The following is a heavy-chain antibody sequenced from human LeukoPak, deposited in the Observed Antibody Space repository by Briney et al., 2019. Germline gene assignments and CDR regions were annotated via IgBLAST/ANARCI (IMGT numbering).Heavy chain of an antibody. V-gene: IGHV3-53*01. CDR3: ARDRTYCGGDCYAGWFDP. CDR1: GFTVSNNY. J-gene: IGHJ5*02. CDR2: IYSGGTT. Sequence: GGSLRLSCAASGFTVSNNYMRWVRQAPGKGLEWVSVIYSGGTTYYADSVKGRFTISRDNSKNTLYLQMNSLRAEDTAVYYCARDRTYCGGDCYAGWFDPWGQGTLVTVSS. D-gene: IGHD2-21*02.